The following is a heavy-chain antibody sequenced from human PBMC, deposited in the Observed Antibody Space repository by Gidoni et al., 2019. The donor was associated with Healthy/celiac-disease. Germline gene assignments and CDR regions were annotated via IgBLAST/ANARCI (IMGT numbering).Heavy chain of an antibody. CDR2: IYTSGST. CDR3: ARRNYGDYAGWFDP. V-gene: IGHV4-61*02. J-gene: IGHJ5*02. Sequence: QVQLQESGPGLVKPSQTLSLTCTVSGGSISSGSYYWSWIRQPAGKGLEWIGRIYTSGSTNYNPSLKSRVTISVDTSKNQFSLKLSSVTAADTAVYYCARRNYGDYAGWFDPWGQGTLVTVSS. D-gene: IGHD4-17*01. CDR1: GGSISSGSYY.